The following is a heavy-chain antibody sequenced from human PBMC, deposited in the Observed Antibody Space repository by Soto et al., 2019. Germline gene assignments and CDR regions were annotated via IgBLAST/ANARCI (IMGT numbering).Heavy chain of an antibody. CDR3: ARAPVMCGGDCYTFDL. V-gene: IGHV1-69*02. CDR1: GGTFSSYT. J-gene: IGHJ2*01. Sequence: QVQLVQSGAKVKKPGSSVKVSCKASGGTFSSYTISWVRQAPRQGLEWMGRIIPILGIANYAQKFQGRVTITADKSTSTAYMELNSLRSEDTAVYYCARAPVMCGGDCYTFDLWGRGTLVTVSS. CDR2: IIPILGIA. D-gene: IGHD2-21*02.